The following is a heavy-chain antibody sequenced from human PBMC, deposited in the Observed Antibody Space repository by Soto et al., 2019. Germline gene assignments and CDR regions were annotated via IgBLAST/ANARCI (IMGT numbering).Heavy chain of an antibody. CDR2: IRSKANSYAT. J-gene: IGHJ5*02. CDR1: GFTFSGSA. Sequence: GGSLILSCAASGFTFSGSAMHWVRQASGKGLEWVGRIRSKANSYATAYAASVKGRFTISRDDSKNTAYLQMNSLKTEDTAVYYCTRLKQWLLQGFDPWGQGTLVTVSS. CDR3: TRLKQWLLQGFDP. D-gene: IGHD6-19*01. V-gene: IGHV3-73*01.